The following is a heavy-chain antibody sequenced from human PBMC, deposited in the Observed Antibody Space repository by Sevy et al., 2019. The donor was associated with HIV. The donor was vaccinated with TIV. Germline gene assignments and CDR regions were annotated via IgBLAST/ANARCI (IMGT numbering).Heavy chain of an antibody. D-gene: IGHD4-4*01. CDR3: ASSNYANYYYYGMDV. CDR2: ISSSSSYI. Sequence: GGSLRLSCAASGFTFSSYSMNWVRQAPGKGLEWVSSISSSSSYIYYADSVKGRFTISRDNAKNSLYLQMSSLRAEDTAVYYCASSNYANYYYYGMDVWGQGTTVTVSS. V-gene: IGHV3-21*01. J-gene: IGHJ6*02. CDR1: GFTFSSYS.